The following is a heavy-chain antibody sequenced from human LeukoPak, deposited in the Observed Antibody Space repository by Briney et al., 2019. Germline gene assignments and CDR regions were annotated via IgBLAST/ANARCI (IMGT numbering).Heavy chain of an antibody. CDR2: INPNSGGT. J-gene: IGHJ6*02. Sequence: ASVTVSCKASGYTFTGYYMHWVRQAPGQGLEWMGRINPNSGGTNYAQKFQGRVTMTRDTSISTAYMELSRLRSDDTAVYYRARDYYDSSGYYMDVWGQGTTVTVSS. CDR3: ARDYYDSSGYYMDV. V-gene: IGHV1-2*06. CDR1: GYTFTGYY. D-gene: IGHD3-22*01.